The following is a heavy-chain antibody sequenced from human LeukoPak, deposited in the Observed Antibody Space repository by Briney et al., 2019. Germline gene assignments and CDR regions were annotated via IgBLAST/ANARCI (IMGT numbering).Heavy chain of an antibody. CDR1: GFTFGDYA. CDR2: IRSKAYGGTT. CDR3: TQVGYCSGGSCLEMGY. V-gene: IGHV3-49*03. J-gene: IGHJ4*02. Sequence: GALRLSCTASGFTFGDYAMSWFRQAPGKGLEWVGFIRSKAYGGTTEYAASVKGRFTISRDDSKSIAYLQMNSLKTEDTAVYYCTQVGYCSGGSCLEMGYWGQGTLVTVSS. D-gene: IGHD2-15*01.